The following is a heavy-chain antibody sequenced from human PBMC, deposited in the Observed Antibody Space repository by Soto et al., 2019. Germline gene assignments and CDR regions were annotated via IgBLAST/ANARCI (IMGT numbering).Heavy chain of an antibody. CDR3: ARAGYDSSGYYFYAMDV. D-gene: IGHD3-22*01. V-gene: IGHV3-13*05. CDR1: GFILSGYD. J-gene: IGHJ6*02. CDR2: IGTAGDP. Sequence: AGGSLRLSCVASGFILSGYDMHWVRQATGEGLEWVSAIGTAGDPYYSGSVKGRFTISRGNAENSVYLQMNSLRAGDTAVYYCARAGYDSSGYYFYAMDVRGPGTTVTVSS.